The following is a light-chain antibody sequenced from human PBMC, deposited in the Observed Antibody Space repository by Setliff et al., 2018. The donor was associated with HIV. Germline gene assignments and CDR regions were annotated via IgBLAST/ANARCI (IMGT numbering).Light chain of an antibody. V-gene: IGLV2-14*01. CDR1: SSDVGGYNY. J-gene: IGLJ1*01. CDR2: DVS. CDR3: SSYTSSSTPRYV. Sequence: QSALTQPASVSGSPGQSITISCTGTSSDVGGYNYVSWYQQHPGKAPKLMICDVSNRPSGVSNRFSGSKSGNTASLTISGLQAEDEADYYCSSYTSSSTPRYVFGTGTKVTVL.